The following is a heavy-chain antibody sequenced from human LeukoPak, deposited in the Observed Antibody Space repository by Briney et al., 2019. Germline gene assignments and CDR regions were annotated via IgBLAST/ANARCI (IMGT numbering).Heavy chain of an antibody. CDR3: AKNLGPFDV. CDR2: IGDAGT. D-gene: IGHD3-16*01. V-gene: IGHV3-23*01. Sequence: GGSLRLSCAAPGFTFNDFAMPWFRQAPGKGLEWVSSIGDAGTYYADSVKGRFTISRDNSKNMLYLQLNSLRAGDTAMYYCAKNLGPFDVRGQGTMVTVSS. CDR1: GFTFNDFA. J-gene: IGHJ3*01.